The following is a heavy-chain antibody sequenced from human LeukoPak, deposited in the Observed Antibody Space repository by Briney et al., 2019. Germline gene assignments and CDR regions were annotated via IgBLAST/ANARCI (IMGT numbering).Heavy chain of an antibody. J-gene: IGHJ6*02. D-gene: IGHD2-2*01. CDR2: ISYDGSNK. CDR1: GFTFSSYA. V-gene: IGHV3-30*18. CDR3: ANSCSSTSCYGMDV. Sequence: GGSLRLSCAASGFTFSSYAMSWVRQAPGKGLEWVAVISYDGSNKYYADSVKGRFTISRDNSKNTLYLQMNSLRAEDTAVYYCANSCSSTSCYGMDVWGQGTTVTVSS.